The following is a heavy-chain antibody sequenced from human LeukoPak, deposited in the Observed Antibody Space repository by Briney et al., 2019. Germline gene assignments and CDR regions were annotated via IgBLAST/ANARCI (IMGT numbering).Heavy chain of an antibody. V-gene: IGHV3-74*01. CDR1: GFTFSTYW. CDR2: INTDGSGT. J-gene: IGHJ4*02. CDR3: TTDLPTKMPQVDY. D-gene: IGHD5-12*01. Sequence: GGSLRLSCAASGFTFSTYWMHWVRQAPGKGLVWVSRINTDGSGTSYADSVKGRFTISRDNAKNTLYLQMNSLKTEDTAVYYCTTDLPTKMPQVDYWGQGTLVTVSS.